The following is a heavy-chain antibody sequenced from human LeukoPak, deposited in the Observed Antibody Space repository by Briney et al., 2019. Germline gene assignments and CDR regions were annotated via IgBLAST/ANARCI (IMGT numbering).Heavy chain of an antibody. CDR3: AELGITMIGGV. CDR1: GFTFSSYA. CDR2: ISSSGSTI. V-gene: IGHV3-48*03. J-gene: IGHJ6*04. D-gene: IGHD3-10*02. Sequence: GGSLRLSCAASGFTFSSYAMSWVRQAPGKGLEWVSYISSSGSTIYYADSVKGRFTISRDNAKNSLYLQMNSLRAEDTAVYYCAELGITMIGGVWGKGATVTISS.